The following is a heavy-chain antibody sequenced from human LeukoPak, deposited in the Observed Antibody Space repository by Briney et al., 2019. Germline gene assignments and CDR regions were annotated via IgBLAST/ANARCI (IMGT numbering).Heavy chain of an antibody. Sequence: PGGSLRLSYAASGFTFSSYGMHWVRQAPGKGLEWVAVISYDGSNKYYADSVKGRFTISRDNSKNTLYLQMNSLRAEDTAVYYCAKASPDYYYDSSGPPLGMDVWGQGTTVTVSS. V-gene: IGHV3-30*18. CDR2: ISYDGSNK. CDR1: GFTFSSYG. CDR3: AKASPDYYYDSSGPPLGMDV. J-gene: IGHJ6*02. D-gene: IGHD3-22*01.